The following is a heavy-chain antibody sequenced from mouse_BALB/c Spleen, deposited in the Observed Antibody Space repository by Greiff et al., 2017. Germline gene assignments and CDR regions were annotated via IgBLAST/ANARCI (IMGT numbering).Heavy chain of an antibody. Sequence: EVKLVESGPSLVKPSQTLSLTCSVTGDSITSGYWNWIRKFPGNKLEYMGYISYSGSTYYNPSLKSRISITRDTSKNQYYLQLNSVTTEDTATYYCARSIGGIYYDYDYAMDYWGQGTSVTVSS. CDR3: ARSIGGIYYDYDYAMDY. J-gene: IGHJ4*01. D-gene: IGHD2-4*01. CDR2: ISYSGST. V-gene: IGHV3-8*02. CDR1: GDSITSGY.